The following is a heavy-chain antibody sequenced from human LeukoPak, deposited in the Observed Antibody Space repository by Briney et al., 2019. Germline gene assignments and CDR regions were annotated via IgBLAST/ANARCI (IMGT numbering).Heavy chain of an antibody. CDR1: GYSISSGYY. CDR2: IYHSGST. CDR3: ARDRRSSWPSLGFDP. Sequence: SETLSLTCTVSGYSISSGYYWGWIRPPPGKGLEWIGSIYHSGSTYYNPSLKSRVTISVDTSKNQFSLKLSSVTAADTAVYYCARDRRSSWPSLGFDPWGQGTLVTVSS. V-gene: IGHV4-38-2*02. J-gene: IGHJ5*02. D-gene: IGHD6-13*01.